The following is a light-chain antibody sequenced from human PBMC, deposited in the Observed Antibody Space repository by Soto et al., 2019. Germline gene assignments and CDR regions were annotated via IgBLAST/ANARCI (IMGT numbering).Light chain of an antibody. CDR1: QSIGKF. Sequence: DFALTQSPSSLSAFVGDRVTIPCRASQSIGKFLSWYQQKPGTAPKLLIYAASSLQSGVPSRFSGSGSGTNFTLTISSLQPEDFATYYCQQNYNTPITFGQGTRLEIK. V-gene: IGKV1-39*01. CDR3: QQNYNTPIT. J-gene: IGKJ5*01. CDR2: AAS.